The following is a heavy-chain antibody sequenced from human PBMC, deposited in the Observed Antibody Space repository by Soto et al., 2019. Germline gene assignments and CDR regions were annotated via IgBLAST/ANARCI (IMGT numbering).Heavy chain of an antibody. J-gene: IGHJ4*02. CDR2: ISFDGNRK. D-gene: IGHD2-2*01. Sequence: AGGSLRLSCAASGFTFSSYSMNWVRQAPGKGLAWVAVISFDGNRKHYADSVRGRFTISRDNSKNTLYLQMNSLRTEDTAIYYCARDSYRGDVVLTPAPYGNDYWGRGTLVTVSS. CDR3: ARDSYRGDVVLTPAPYGNDY. CDR1: GFTFSSYS. V-gene: IGHV3-30*03.